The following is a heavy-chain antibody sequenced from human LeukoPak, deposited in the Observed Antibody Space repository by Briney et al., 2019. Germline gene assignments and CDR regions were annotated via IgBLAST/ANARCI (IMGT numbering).Heavy chain of an antibody. CDR2: VDPEDGET. D-gene: IGHD3-3*01. J-gene: IGHJ4*02. CDR3: ARVRCDFWSGCIALDY. CDR1: GYTFTDYY. Sequence: ASVKVSCKVSGYTFTDYYMHWVQQAPGKGLEWMGLVDPEDGETIYAEKFQGRVTITADTSTDTAYMELSSLRSEDTAVYYCARVRCDFWSGCIALDYWGQGTLVTVSS. V-gene: IGHV1-69-2*01.